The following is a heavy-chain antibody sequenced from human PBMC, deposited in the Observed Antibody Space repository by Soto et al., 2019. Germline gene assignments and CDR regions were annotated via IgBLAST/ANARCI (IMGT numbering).Heavy chain of an antibody. CDR1: GGYISSYY. D-gene: IGHD2-2*02. Sequence: SETLSLTCTVSGGYISSYYWSWIRQPPGKGLEWIGYIYYSGSTYYNPSLKSRVTISVDTSKNQFSLKLSSVTAADTAVYYCARDLGCISTSCYREYNWFDPWGQGTLVTVSS. CDR3: ARDLGCISTSCYREYNWFDP. V-gene: IGHV4-59*12. CDR2: IYYSGST. J-gene: IGHJ5*02.